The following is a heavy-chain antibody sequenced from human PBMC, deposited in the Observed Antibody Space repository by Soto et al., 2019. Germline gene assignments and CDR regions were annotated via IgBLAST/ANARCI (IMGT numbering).Heavy chain of an antibody. Sequence: PSETLSLTCTVSGGSISSSSHYWGWIRQPPGKGLEWIGSIYYSGSTYYNPSLKSRVTISVDTSKNQFSLKLSSVTAADTAVYYCARLRRADAGAYYSDVWGQGTTVTVSS. V-gene: IGHV4-39*01. CDR1: GGSISSSSHY. CDR2: IYYSGST. CDR3: ARLRRADAGAYYSDV. D-gene: IGHD3-10*01. J-gene: IGHJ6*02.